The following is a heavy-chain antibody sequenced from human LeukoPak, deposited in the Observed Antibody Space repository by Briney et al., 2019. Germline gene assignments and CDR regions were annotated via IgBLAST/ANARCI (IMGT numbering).Heavy chain of an antibody. D-gene: IGHD7-27*01. CDR1: GGSISSGGYY. J-gene: IGHJ4*02. CDR2: IYYSGST. CDR3: AKLLGIRKGHFDY. Sequence: PSQTLSLTCTVSGGSISSGGYYWSWIRQHPGKGLEWIGYIYYSGSTYHNPSLKSRVTISVDTSKDQSSLKLSSVTAGGTALYYCAKLLGIRKGHFDYWGQGTLVSVSS. V-gene: IGHV4-31*03.